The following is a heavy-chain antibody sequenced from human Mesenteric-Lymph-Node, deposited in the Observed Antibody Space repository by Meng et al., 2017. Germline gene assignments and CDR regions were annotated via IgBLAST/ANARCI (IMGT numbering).Heavy chain of an antibody. Sequence: SETLSLTCTVSGYSISNGYYWSWIRQPPGKGLEWIGYIYYSGSTNYNPSLKSRVTISVDTSKNQFSLKLSSVTAADTAVYYCARTGRGVTLPDYYYGMDVWGQGTTVTASS. CDR2: IYYSGST. D-gene: IGHD3-10*01. J-gene: IGHJ6*02. CDR3: ARTGRGVTLPDYYYGMDV. CDR1: GYSISNGYY. V-gene: IGHV4-61*01.